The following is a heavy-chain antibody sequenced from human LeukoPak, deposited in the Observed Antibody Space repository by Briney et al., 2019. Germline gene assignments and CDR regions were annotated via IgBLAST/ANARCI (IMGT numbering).Heavy chain of an antibody. CDR1: GCTFTSYD. D-gene: IGHD3-22*01. V-gene: IGHV1-8*01. CDR3: ARGADSYYDSNGEIDY. Sequence: GASVKVSCKASGCTFTSYDINWVRQATGQGLEWMGWMNPNSGNTGYAQKFQGRVTMTRNTSISTAYMELSSLRSEDTAVYYCARGADSYYDSNGEIDYWGQGTLVTVSS. CDR2: MNPNSGNT. J-gene: IGHJ4*02.